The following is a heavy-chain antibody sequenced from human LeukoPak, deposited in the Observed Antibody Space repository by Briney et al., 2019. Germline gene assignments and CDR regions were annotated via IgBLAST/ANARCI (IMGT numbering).Heavy chain of an antibody. D-gene: IGHD3-10*01. CDR3: AKARRGYGSGSYYNPPYFGSWFDP. CDR2: INHSGST. Sequence: SETLSLTCAVYGGSFSGYYWSWIRQPPGKGLEWIGEINHSGSTNYNPSLKSRVTISVDTSKNQFSLKLSSVTAADTAVYYCAKARRGYGSGSYYNPPYFGSWFDPWGQGTLVTVSS. V-gene: IGHV4-34*01. CDR1: GGSFSGYY. J-gene: IGHJ5*02.